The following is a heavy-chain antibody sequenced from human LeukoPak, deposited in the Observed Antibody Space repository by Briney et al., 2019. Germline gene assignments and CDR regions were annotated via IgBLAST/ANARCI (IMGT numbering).Heavy chain of an antibody. CDR2: IIPIFGTA. Sequence: GSSVKVSCKSSGGTFSSYAISWVRQAPGQGLEWMGGIIPIFGTANYAQKFQGRVTMTRNTSISTAYMELSSLRSEDTAVYYCASGVGVRGPINWFDPWGQGTLVTVSS. V-gene: IGHV1-69*05. CDR1: GGTFSSYA. J-gene: IGHJ5*02. CDR3: ASGVGVRGPINWFDP. D-gene: IGHD3-10*01.